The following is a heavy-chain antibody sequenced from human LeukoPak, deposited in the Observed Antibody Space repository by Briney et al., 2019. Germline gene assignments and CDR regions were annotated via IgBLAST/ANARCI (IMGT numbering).Heavy chain of an antibody. CDR2: TYYRSKWYN. Sequence: SQTLSLTCAISGDSVSSNSAAWNWIRQSPSRGLEWLGRTYYRSKWYNDYAVSVKSRITINPDTSKNQFSLQLNSVTPEDTAVYYCARDIVVVPAAITEAYYFDYWGQGTLATVSS. CDR1: GDSVSSNSAA. V-gene: IGHV6-1*01. J-gene: IGHJ4*02. CDR3: ARDIVVVPAAITEAYYFDY. D-gene: IGHD2-2*01.